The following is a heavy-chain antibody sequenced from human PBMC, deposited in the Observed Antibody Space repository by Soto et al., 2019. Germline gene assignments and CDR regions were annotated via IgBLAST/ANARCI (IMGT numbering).Heavy chain of an antibody. CDR3: ARDLVYCRSGPCYREWFDP. CDR1: GYTFTTHG. J-gene: IGHJ5*02. V-gene: IGHV1-18*01. D-gene: IGHD2-2*01. CDR2: VRGDNGHT. Sequence: QVQLVQSGAEVKKTGASVKVSCKASGYTFTTHGISWVRQVPGQGLEWMGWVRGDNGHTNYAQSLQGRVTMTTDTSTNTAYMELRSLRSDDTAVYYCARDLVYCRSGPCYREWFDPWGQGTVVTVSS.